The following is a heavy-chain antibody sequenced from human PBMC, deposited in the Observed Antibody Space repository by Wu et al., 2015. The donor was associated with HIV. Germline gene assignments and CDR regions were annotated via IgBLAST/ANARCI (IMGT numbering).Heavy chain of an antibody. CDR2: ITPLSGRP. Sequence: QVQLVQSGAEVKKPGSSVKVSCKASGGTFINNAVNWVRQAPGEGLKWMGRITPLSGRPNYAQRFQGRLTIAADESTTTVYMELSSLKSDDTAVYYCDQNNRIDRNGIHIYDHYGMDVWGQGTTLTVS. J-gene: IGHJ6*02. CDR1: GGTFINNA. D-gene: IGHD1-1*01. CDR3: DQNNRIDRNGIHIYDHYGMDV. V-gene: IGHV1-69*13.